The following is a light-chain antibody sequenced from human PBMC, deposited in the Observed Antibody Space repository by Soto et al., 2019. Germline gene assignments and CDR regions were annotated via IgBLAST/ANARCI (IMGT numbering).Light chain of an antibody. CDR1: RRVRSN. J-gene: IGKJ2*01. CDR3: QQYNYWPPYT. CDR2: GTS. V-gene: IGKV3-15*01. Sequence: TLMTQSPATLSVSPGERATLVCRASRRVRSNVAWYQQKPGQAPRLLIYGTSTRATGIPARFSGSGSGTEFTLTISSLQSEDFAVYYCQQYNYWPPYTFGQGTKLEIK.